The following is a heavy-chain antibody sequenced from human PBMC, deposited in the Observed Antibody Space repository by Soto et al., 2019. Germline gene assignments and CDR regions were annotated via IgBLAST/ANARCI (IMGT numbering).Heavy chain of an antibody. CDR3: AKGLSRRAAAAGPLRSDP. CDR2: ISGSGGST. V-gene: IGHV3-23*01. CDR1: GFTFSSYA. J-gene: IGHJ5*02. D-gene: IGHD6-13*01. Sequence: GCLRLAWPPSGFTFSSYAMSCVRQAPGKVLEWVSAISGSGGSTYYADSVKGRFTISRDNSKNTLYLQMNSLSAEDTAVYYCAKGLSRRAAAAGPLRSDPWGQATLVTASS.